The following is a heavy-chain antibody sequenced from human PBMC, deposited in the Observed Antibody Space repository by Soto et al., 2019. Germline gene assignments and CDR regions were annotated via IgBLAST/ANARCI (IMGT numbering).Heavy chain of an antibody. D-gene: IGHD3-10*01. V-gene: IGHV1-69*13. Sequence: VASVKVSCKASGGTFSSYAISWVRQAPGQGLEWMGGIIPIFGTANYAQKFQGRVTITADESTSTAYMELSSLRSEDTAVYYCAGDSAYGSGSYLPLNAFDIWGQGTMVTVSS. CDR3: AGDSAYGSGSYLPLNAFDI. J-gene: IGHJ3*02. CDR2: IIPIFGTA. CDR1: GGTFSSYA.